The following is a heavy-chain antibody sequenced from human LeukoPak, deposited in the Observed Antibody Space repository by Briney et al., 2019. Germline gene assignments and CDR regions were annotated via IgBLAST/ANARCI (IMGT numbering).Heavy chain of an antibody. CDR2: ISNSDNTI. V-gene: IGHV3-48*03. J-gene: IGHJ4*02. CDR3: ARDPSYYYDSSGWYFDY. Sequence: PGGSLRLSCAASGFTFSSYEMNWVRQAPGKGLEWVSYISNSDNTIYYADSVKGRFTISRDNAKNSLYLQMNSLRAEDTAVYYCARDPSYYYDSSGWYFDYWGQGTLVTVSS. CDR1: GFTFSSYE. D-gene: IGHD3-22*01.